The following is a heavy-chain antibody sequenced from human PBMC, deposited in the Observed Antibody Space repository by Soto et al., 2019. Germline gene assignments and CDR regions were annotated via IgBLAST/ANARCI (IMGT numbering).Heavy chain of an antibody. J-gene: IGHJ6*03. Sequence: SETLSLTCAVYGGSFSGYYWSWIRQPPGKGLEWIGEINHSGSTNYNPSLKSRVTISVDTSKNQFSLKLSSVTAADTAVYYCTLNYGPYYYYMDVWGKGTTVTVSS. V-gene: IGHV4-34*01. CDR2: INHSGST. D-gene: IGHD4-17*01. CDR3: TLNYGPYYYYMDV. CDR1: GGSFSGYY.